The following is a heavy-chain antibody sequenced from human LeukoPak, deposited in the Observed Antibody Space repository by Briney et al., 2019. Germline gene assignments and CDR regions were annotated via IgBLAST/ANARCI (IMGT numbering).Heavy chain of an antibody. J-gene: IGHJ4*02. CDR1: EFSLTTSGVG. Sequence: SGPTLVKPTQTLTLTCTFSEFSLTTSGVGVGWIRQPPGKALEWLAFIYWDDDKRYRPSLKSRLTISKDTSKNQVVLTMTGMDLVDTATYYCVHGRYGGNLAYWGQGTRVTVSS. V-gene: IGHV2-5*02. CDR3: VHGRYGGNLAY. D-gene: IGHD5-12*01. CDR2: IYWDDDK.